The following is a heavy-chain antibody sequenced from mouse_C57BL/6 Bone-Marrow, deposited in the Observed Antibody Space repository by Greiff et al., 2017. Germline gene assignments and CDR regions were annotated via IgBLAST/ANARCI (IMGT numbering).Heavy chain of an antibody. V-gene: IGHV1-80*01. CDR2: IFPGDGDT. Sequence: VQLQQSGAELVKPGASVKISCKASGYAFSSYGLYWVKQRPGKGLEWMGKIFPGDGDTNYNGKFKGRVTLTADKSSSTAYMQISSLNSEDSAVYFCARGAYWGQGTLVTVSA. J-gene: IGHJ3*01. CDR3: ARGAY. CDR1: GYAFSSYG.